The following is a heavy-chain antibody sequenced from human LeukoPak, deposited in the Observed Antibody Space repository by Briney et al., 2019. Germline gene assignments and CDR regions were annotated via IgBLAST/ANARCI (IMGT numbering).Heavy chain of an antibody. CDR2: IRYDGSNK. CDR3: ARGSSKYQLLPPFDY. D-gene: IGHD2-2*01. J-gene: IGHJ4*02. Sequence: TGGSLRLSCAASGFTFITYGMHWVRQAPGKGLEWVAFIRYDGSNKYYADSVKGRFTISRDNSKNTLYLQMNSLRAEDTAVYYCARGSSKYQLLPPFDYWGQGTLVTVSS. CDR1: GFTFITYG. V-gene: IGHV3-30*02.